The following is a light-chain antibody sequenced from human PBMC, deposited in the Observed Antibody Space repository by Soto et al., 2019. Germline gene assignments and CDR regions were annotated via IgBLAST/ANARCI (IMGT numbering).Light chain of an antibody. Sequence: IVMTQSPATLSLSLGETASLSCRASQSAGNFLAWYQQKPGQAPRLLIYYISTRATGIPARFSGSGSGTEFTLTINSLQSEDSAVYYCQQHNQWPITFGQGTRLEFK. V-gene: IGKV3D-15*01. CDR1: QSAGNF. J-gene: IGKJ5*01. CDR2: YIS. CDR3: QQHNQWPIT.